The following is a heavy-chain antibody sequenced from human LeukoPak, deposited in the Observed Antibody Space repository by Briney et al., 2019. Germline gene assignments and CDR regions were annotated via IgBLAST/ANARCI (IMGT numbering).Heavy chain of an antibody. D-gene: IGHD6-19*01. CDR1: GGSISSYH. V-gene: IGHV4-59*08. Sequence: SSETLTLTCTVSGGSISSYHWSWIRQPPGKGLEWIGYIYSSGSTNYNPSLESRVTISADTSKNQFSLKLSSVTAADTAVYYCARLGHTSSWYKIDYGGQGTLVTVSS. CDR3: ARLGHTSSWYKIDY. J-gene: IGHJ4*02. CDR2: IYSSGST.